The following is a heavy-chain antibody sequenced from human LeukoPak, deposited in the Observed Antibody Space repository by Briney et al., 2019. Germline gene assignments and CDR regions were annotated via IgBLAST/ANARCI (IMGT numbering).Heavy chain of an antibody. Sequence: SETLSLTCAVSGGSISSGGYSWGWIRQPPGKGLEWIGYIYHSGSTYYNPSLKSRVTISVDRSKNQFSLKLSSVTAADTAVYYCARGNGPMVRGVIIPNWFDPWGQGTLVTVSS. D-gene: IGHD3-10*01. CDR3: ARGNGPMVRGVIIPNWFDP. CDR2: IYHSGST. V-gene: IGHV4-30-2*01. CDR1: GGSISSGGYS. J-gene: IGHJ5*02.